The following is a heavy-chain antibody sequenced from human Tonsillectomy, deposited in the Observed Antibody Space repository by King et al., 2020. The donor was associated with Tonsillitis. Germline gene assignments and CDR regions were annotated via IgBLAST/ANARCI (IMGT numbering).Heavy chain of an antibody. CDR2: IDPSDSYT. CDR3: ARHPLFNTVANDY. CDR1: GYRFTSYW. Sequence: EVQLVESGAEVKKPGESLRISCKGSGYRFTSYWISWARQMPGKGLEWMGRIDPSDSYTNYSPSFQGHVTISADKSISTAYLQWSSLKASDTGMYYCARHPLFNTVANDYWGQGTLVTVSS. J-gene: IGHJ4*02. D-gene: IGHD5-12*01. V-gene: IGHV5-10-1*03.